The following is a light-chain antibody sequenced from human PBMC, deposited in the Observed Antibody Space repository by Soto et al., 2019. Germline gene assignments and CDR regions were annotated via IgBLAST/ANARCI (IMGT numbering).Light chain of an antibody. Sequence: THAPTSVSASLGDRVTMTXRASQGIGIWFAWYQQEPGXAPKXXXYDXSSLQRGGPSRLSGSGSGTDFTLTISSLQPEDFATYYSQLANSLLRTFGQGTKVEI. CDR2: DXS. CDR1: QGIGIW. V-gene: IGKV1-12*01. J-gene: IGKJ1*01. CDR3: QLANSLLRT.